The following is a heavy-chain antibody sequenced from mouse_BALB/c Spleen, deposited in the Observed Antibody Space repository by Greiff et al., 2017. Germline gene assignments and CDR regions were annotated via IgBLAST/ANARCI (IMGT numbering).Heavy chain of an antibody. CDR2: IWGGGST. Sequence: VKLVESGPGLVAPSQSLSITCTVSGFSLSRYSVHSVRQPPGKGLEWLGMIWGGGSTDYNSALKSRLSISKDNSKSQVFLKMNSLQTDDTAMYYCARNHYGSSPYFDYWGQGTTLTVSS. J-gene: IGHJ2*01. D-gene: IGHD1-1*01. CDR3: ARNHYGSSPYFDY. CDR1: GFSLSRYS. V-gene: IGHV2-6-4*01.